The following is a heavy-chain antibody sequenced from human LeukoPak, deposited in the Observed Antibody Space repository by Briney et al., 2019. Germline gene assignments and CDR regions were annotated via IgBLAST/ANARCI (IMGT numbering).Heavy chain of an antibody. CDR1: GYTFTTYA. J-gene: IGHJ6*03. CDR2: INTNTGNP. D-gene: IGHD6-6*01. V-gene: IGHV7-4-1*02. Sequence: ASVKVSCKASGYTFTTYAMNWVRQAPGQGLEWMGWINTNTGNPTYAQGFTGRFVFSLDTSVSTAYLQISSLKAEDTAVYYCARDQSSSWSSYYYMDVWGKGTTVTVSS. CDR3: ARDQSSSWSSYYYMDV.